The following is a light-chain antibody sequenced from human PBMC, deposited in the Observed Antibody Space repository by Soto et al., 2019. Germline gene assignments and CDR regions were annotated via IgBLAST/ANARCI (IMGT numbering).Light chain of an antibody. CDR3: QQYGSSPVT. CDR1: QSVSSSY. Sequence: EIVLTQSPGTLSLSPGERATLSCRASQSVSSSYLAWYQQKPGQAPRLLIYGASSRATGIPDRFSGSGSGTDFHLTISRLEPEEFAVYYCQQYGSSPVTFGPGTKVDIK. V-gene: IGKV3-20*01. J-gene: IGKJ3*01. CDR2: GAS.